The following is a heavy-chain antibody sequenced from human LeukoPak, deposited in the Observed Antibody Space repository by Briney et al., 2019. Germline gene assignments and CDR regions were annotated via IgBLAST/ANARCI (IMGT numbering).Heavy chain of an antibody. Sequence: PSETLSLTCDVSGGSMSRNYWSWIRQPAGKGLEWIGRVHNSIYNGDTTNYNPSLEGRVTMSIDMSKNQFSLNLTSVTAADTAIYYCARDLPSYGSPRTFWYFDVWGRGTLVTVSS. CDR3: ARDLPSYGSPRTFWYFDV. D-gene: IGHD3-16*01. CDR1: GGSMSRNY. J-gene: IGHJ2*01. CDR2: VHNSIYNGDTT. V-gene: IGHV4-4*07.